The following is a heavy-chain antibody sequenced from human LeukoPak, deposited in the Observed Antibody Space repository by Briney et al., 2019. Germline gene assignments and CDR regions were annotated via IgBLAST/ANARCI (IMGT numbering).Heavy chain of an antibody. J-gene: IGHJ4*02. Sequence: GGSLRLSCAASGFNLSDYYRSRIRQAPGKGLEWVSYISSSGSTIYYADSVKGRFTISRDNVKNSLYLQMNSLRAEDTAVYYCARCLYPDGDYDYWGKENLVTVSS. V-gene: IGHV3-11*01. CDR2: ISSSGSTI. D-gene: IGHD4-17*01. CDR3: ARCLYPDGDYDY. CDR1: GFNLSDYY.